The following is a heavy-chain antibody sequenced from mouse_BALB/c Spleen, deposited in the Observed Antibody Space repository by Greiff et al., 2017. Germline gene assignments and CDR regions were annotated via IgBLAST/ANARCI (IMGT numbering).Heavy chain of an antibody. D-gene: IGHD2-3*01. Sequence: VQLVESGPGLVAPSQCLSITCTVSGFSLTDYGVSWIRQPPGKGLEWLGVIWGGGSTYYNSALKSSLSISKDNSTSQVFLKMNSLQTDETAMYYCAKSGYDGYFWFAYWGQGTLVTVSA. CDR2: IWGGGST. J-gene: IGHJ3*01. CDR1: GFSLTDYG. V-gene: IGHV2-6-5*01. CDR3: AKSGYDGYFWFAY.